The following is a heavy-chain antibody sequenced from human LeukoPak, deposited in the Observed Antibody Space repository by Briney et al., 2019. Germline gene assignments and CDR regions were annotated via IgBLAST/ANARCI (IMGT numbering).Heavy chain of an antibody. Sequence: PSETLSLTCAVSGGSISSGTYYWSWIRQHPGKGLEWIGYIYYSGSTYYNPSLKSRVTISVDTSKNQFSLKLSSVTAADTAVYYWTRDLGGSGTYYPEGWFDPWGQGTLVTVSS. J-gene: IGHJ5*02. D-gene: IGHD3-10*01. CDR2: IYYSGST. V-gene: IGHV4-31*11. CDR3: TRDLGGSGTYYPEGWFDP. CDR1: GGSISSGTYY.